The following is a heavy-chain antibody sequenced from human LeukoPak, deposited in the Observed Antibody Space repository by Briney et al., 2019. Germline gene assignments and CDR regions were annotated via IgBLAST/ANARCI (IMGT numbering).Heavy chain of an antibody. D-gene: IGHD2-2*01. V-gene: IGHV1-69*01. CDR1: GGTFNTYA. CDR3: AKSLSSCSTTSCYSPYYYYYMDV. Sequence: GSSVKVSCKASGGTFNTYAISWVRQAPGQGLEWMGGISPVFATPTYAQKFQGRVTITRDEPTSTAYMELSGLRSGDSAVYYCAKSLSSCSTTSCYSPYYYYYMDVWGKGTTVTVSS. J-gene: IGHJ6*03. CDR2: ISPVFATP.